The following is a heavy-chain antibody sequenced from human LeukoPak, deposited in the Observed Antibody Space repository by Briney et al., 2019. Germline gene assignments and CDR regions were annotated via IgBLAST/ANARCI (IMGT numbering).Heavy chain of an antibody. D-gene: IGHD2-21*01. V-gene: IGHV4-59*01. Sequence: SETLPLTCTVSGGSISSYYWSWIRQPPGKGLEWIGYIYYSGSTNYNPSLKSRVTISVDTSKNQFSLKLSSVTAADTAVYYCARAGAGFPGAFDIWGQGTMVTVSS. CDR2: IYYSGST. CDR1: GGSISSYY. CDR3: ARAGAGFPGAFDI. J-gene: IGHJ3*02.